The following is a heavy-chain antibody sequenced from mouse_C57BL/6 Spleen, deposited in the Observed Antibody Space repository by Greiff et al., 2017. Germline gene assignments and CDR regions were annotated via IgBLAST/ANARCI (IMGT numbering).Heavy chain of an antibody. CDR1: GFTFSSYG. CDR3: ARQGIYYGNAYAMDY. Sequence: VQLKESGGDLVKPGGSLKLSCAASGFTFSSYGMSWVRQTPDKRLEWVATISSGGSYTYYPDSVKGRFTISRDNAKNTLYLQMSSLTSEDTAMYYCARQGIYYGNAYAMDYWGQGTSVTVSS. V-gene: IGHV5-6*01. J-gene: IGHJ4*01. CDR2: ISSGGSYT. D-gene: IGHD2-1*01.